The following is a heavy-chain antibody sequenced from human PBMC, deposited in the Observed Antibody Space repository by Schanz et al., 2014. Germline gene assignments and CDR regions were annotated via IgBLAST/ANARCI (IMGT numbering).Heavy chain of an antibody. CDR3: AKARRKSNCSGGRCFHYSYYGMDV. V-gene: IGHV3-33*06. J-gene: IGHJ6*02. Sequence: QVQLVESGGGVVQFGRSLRLSCVASGFTFSSYGMHWVRQAPGKGLEWVAVIWYDENNKYYADSVKGRFTMSRDNSKNTLYLQMNGLRAEDTAVYYCAKARRKSNCSGGRCFHYSYYGMDVWGQGTTVTVSS. CDR2: IWYDENNK. CDR1: GFTFSSYG. D-gene: IGHD2-15*01.